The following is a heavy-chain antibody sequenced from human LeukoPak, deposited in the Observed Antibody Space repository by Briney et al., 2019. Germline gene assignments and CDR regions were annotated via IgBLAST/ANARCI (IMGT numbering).Heavy chain of an antibody. D-gene: IGHD5-18*01. Sequence: PGRSLRLSCAASGFTFSSYWMHWVRQAPGKGLVWVSRIDNDGSGTSYADSVKGRFTISRDNAKNRLYVQMNSLRAEDTAVYYCATGSGLWSPDYWGQGTLVTVSS. J-gene: IGHJ4*02. CDR3: ATGSGLWSPDY. CDR2: IDNDGSGT. V-gene: IGHV3-74*01. CDR1: GFTFSSYW.